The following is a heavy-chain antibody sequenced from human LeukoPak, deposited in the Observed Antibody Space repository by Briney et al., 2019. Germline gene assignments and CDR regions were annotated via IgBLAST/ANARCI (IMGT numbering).Heavy chain of an antibody. CDR3: ARWSYGGSFDY. V-gene: IGHV4-39*07. D-gene: IGHD4/OR15-4a*01. Sequence: SETLSLTCTVSGGSISSSSYYWGWIRQPPGKGLEWIGSIYYSGSTYYNPSLKSRVTISVDTSKNQFSLKLSSVTAADTAVYYCARWSYGGSFDYWGQRTLVTVSS. CDR2: IYYSGST. J-gene: IGHJ4*02. CDR1: GGSISSSSYY.